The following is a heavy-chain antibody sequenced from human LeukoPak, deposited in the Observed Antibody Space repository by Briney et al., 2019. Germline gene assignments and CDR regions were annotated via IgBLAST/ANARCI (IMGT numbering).Heavy chain of an antibody. V-gene: IGHV1-18*01. CDR2: FSAYNANT. D-gene: IGHD3-22*01. Sequence: ASVKVSCKASGYTFTSYGISWVRQAPGQGLEWMGWFSAYNANTNYAQKLQGRVTTTTDTSTSTAYMELRSLRSDDTAVYYCVREVSEPYYDDSSGYYYFDYWGQGTLVTVSS. J-gene: IGHJ4*02. CDR3: VREVSEPYYDDSSGYYYFDY. CDR1: GYTFTSYG.